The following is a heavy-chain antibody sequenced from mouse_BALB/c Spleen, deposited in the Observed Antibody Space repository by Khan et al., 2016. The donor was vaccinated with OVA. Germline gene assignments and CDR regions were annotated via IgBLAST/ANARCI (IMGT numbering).Heavy chain of an antibody. Sequence: QVQLKESGAELVRPGTSVKVSCKASGYAFNNYMIEWVKRRPGQGLEWIGVINPGSGDTKYNEKIKGKATLTADKSSNTAYMQLSSLTSDDSAVDFCARGGYGSLAYWGQGTLVTVS. V-gene: IGHV1-54*01. CDR3: ARGGYGSLAY. D-gene: IGHD1-1*02. CDR2: INPGSGDT. CDR1: GYAFNNYM. J-gene: IGHJ3*01.